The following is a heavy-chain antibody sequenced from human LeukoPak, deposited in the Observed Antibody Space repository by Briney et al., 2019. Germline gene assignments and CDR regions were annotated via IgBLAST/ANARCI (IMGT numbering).Heavy chain of an antibody. D-gene: IGHD6-6*01. V-gene: IGHV3-23*01. J-gene: IGHJ4*02. CDR1: EISLSNYA. CDR3: AKGGSSPSYLFDY. CDR2: ISGSGGST. Sequence: GGSLRLSCVVSEISLSNYAMTWVRQALGKGLEWVSAISGSGGSTYYADSVKGRFTISRDNSKNTLYLQMNSLRAGDTAVYYCAKGGSSPSYLFDYWGQGTLVTVSS.